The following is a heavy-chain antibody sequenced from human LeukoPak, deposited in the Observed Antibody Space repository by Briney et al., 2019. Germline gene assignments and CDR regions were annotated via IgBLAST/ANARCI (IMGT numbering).Heavy chain of an antibody. CDR1: GYTFTSYG. CDR2: ISAYNGNT. J-gene: IGHJ4*02. Sequence: ASVKVSCKASGYTFTSYGISWVRQAPGQGLEWMGWISAYNGNTNYAQKLQGRVTMTTDTSTSTAYMELWSLRSDDTAVYYCARDLVTYYYDSSGYSLDYWGQGTLVTVSS. V-gene: IGHV1-18*01. CDR3: ARDLVTYYYDSSGYSLDY. D-gene: IGHD3-22*01.